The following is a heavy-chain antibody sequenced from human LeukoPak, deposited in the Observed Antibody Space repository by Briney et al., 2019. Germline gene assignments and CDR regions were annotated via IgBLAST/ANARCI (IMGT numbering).Heavy chain of an antibody. CDR2: ISGSGGST. D-gene: IGHD1-26*01. Sequence: GGSLRLTCAASGFTFSSYAMSWVRQAPGKGLEWASAISGSGGSTYYADSVKGRFTISRDNSKNTLYLQMNSLRAEDTAVYYCAKDWWELPDAFDIWGQGTMVTVSS. V-gene: IGHV3-23*01. J-gene: IGHJ3*02. CDR1: GFTFSSYA. CDR3: AKDWWELPDAFDI.